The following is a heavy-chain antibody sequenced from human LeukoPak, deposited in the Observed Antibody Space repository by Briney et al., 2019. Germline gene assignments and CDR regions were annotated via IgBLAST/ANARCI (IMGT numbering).Heavy chain of an antibody. Sequence: GGSLRLSCAASGFTFSSYWMSWVRQAPGKGLEWVANIKQDGSEKYYVDSVKGRFTISRDNAKNSLYLQMNSLRAEDTAVYYCARSRARGNPQVFDYWGQGTLVTVSS. V-gene: IGHV3-7*01. J-gene: IGHJ4*02. CDR1: GFTFSSYW. D-gene: IGHD3-10*01. CDR3: ARSRARGNPQVFDY. CDR2: IKQDGSEK.